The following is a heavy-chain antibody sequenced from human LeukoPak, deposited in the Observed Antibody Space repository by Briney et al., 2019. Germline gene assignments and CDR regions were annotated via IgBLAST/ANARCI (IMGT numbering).Heavy chain of an antibody. CDR3: AREYRSSNTYYYGMDV. D-gene: IGHD6-6*01. V-gene: IGHV1-18*01. J-gene: IGHJ6*02. CDR1: GYTFTSYG. CDR2: ISACNGNT. Sequence: ASVKVSCKASGYTFTSYGISWVRQAPGQGLEWMGRISACNGNTNYAQKLQGRVTMTTDTSTSTAYMELRSLRSDDTAVYYCAREYRSSNTYYYGMDVWGQGTTVTVSS.